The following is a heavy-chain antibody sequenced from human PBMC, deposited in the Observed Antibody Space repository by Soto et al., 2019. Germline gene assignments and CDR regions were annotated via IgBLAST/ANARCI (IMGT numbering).Heavy chain of an antibody. CDR1: GYTFTTYG. Sequence: ASVKVSCKTSGYTFTTYGISWVRQAPGQGLEWMGWISSYNGHTIYAQKLQDRVTMTTDTSTNIAYMELRSLRSDDPAVFYCARDRGSGSYYARFDYWGQGTLVTVSS. CDR3: ARDRGSGSYYARFDY. J-gene: IGHJ4*02. D-gene: IGHD1-26*01. CDR2: ISSYNGHT. V-gene: IGHV1-18*01.